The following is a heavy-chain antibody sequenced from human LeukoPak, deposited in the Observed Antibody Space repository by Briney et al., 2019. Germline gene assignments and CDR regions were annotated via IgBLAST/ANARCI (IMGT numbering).Heavy chain of an antibody. D-gene: IGHD3-10*01. CDR3: AKDIFGITMVRGLTT. J-gene: IGHJ5*02. Sequence: GGSLRLSCAASGFTFDDYAMHWVRQAPGKGLEWVSGISWNSGSIGYADSVKGRFTISRDNAKNSLYLQMNSLRAEDTALYYCAKDIFGITMVRGLTTWGQGTLVTVSS. CDR1: GFTFDDYA. V-gene: IGHV3-9*01. CDR2: ISWNSGSI.